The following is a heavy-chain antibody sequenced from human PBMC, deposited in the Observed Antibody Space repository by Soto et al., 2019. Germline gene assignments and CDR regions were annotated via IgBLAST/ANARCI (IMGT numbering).Heavy chain of an antibody. J-gene: IGHJ4*02. Sequence: QVQLVQSGAEVTKPGASVKVSCKASGYMFSAFYIHWVRQVPGQGLEWMGWVNPNNGGTHSAEKFQGRVTMTRDTTISTAYLELTNLRSDDSATYYCAREQWLAPHLDYWGQGALVSVSS. D-gene: IGHD6-19*01. CDR3: AREQWLAPHLDY. V-gene: IGHV1-2*02. CDR2: VNPNNGGT. CDR1: GYMFSAFY.